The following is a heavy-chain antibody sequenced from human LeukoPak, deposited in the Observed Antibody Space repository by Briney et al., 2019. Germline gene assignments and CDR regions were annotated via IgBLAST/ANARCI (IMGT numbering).Heavy chain of an antibody. CDR3: ARTLGSGYFLDAFDI. J-gene: IGHJ3*02. D-gene: IGHD3-22*01. CDR2: ISSSGSTI. CDR1: GFTFSSYE. Sequence: GGSLRLSCAASGFTFSSYEMNWVRQAPGKGLEWVSYISSSGSTIYYADSVKGRFTISRDNAKNSLYLQMNSLRAEDTAAYYCARTLGSGYFLDAFDIWGQGTMVTVSS. V-gene: IGHV3-48*03.